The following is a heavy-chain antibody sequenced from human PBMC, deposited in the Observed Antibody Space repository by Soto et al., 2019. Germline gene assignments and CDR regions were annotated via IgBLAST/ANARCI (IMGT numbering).Heavy chain of an antibody. V-gene: IGHV3-23*01. Sequence: EVQLLESGGGLVQPGGSLRLSCAASGFTSSSYAMSWVRQAPGKGLEWVSAISGSGGSTYYADSVKGRFTISRDNSKNTLYLQMNSLRAEDTAVYYCAKDYDILTGYYIDWGQGTLVTVSS. CDR1: GFTSSSYA. CDR2: ISGSGGST. CDR3: AKDYDILTGYYID. D-gene: IGHD3-9*01. J-gene: IGHJ4*02.